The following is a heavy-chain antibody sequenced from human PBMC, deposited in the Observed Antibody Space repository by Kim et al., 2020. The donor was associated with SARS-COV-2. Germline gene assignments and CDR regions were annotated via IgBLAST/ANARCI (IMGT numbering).Heavy chain of an antibody. V-gene: IGHV3-23*01. D-gene: IGHD4-17*01. CDR3: AKDVSLRWYAPNWFDP. CDR1: GFTFSSYA. CDR2: ISGSGGST. J-gene: IGHJ5*02. Sequence: GGSLRLSCAASGFTFSSYAMSWVRQAPGKGLEWVSAISGSGGSTYYADSVKGRFTISRDNSKNTLYLQMNSLRAEDTAVYYCAKDVSLRWYAPNWFDPWAQGTLVTVSS.